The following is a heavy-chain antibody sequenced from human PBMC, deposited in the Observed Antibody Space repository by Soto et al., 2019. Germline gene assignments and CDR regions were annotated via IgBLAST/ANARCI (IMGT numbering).Heavy chain of an antibody. V-gene: IGHV3-23*01. CDR2: LSNSGGSI. Sequence: EVQLWESGGGLVQPGGSLRLSCTASGFTFSRHAMTWVRQAPGKGLEWVSGLSNSGGSIYYADSVKGRFTISRDNSMNTLYLQMNTLRAEDTAIYYCAKVSSSWYAGFFDLWGQGTLVTVSP. J-gene: IGHJ4*02. CDR3: AKVSSSWYAGFFDL. CDR1: GFTFSRHA. D-gene: IGHD6-13*01.